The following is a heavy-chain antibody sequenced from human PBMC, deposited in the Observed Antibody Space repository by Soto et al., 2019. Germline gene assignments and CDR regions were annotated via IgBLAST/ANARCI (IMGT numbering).Heavy chain of an antibody. Sequence: EVQLLESGGGMVQPGASLRLSCAASGFTFNYYVMTWVRQAPGQGLRWVSAIGGSGYSTTYADSVKGRFTISRDNSKNTVYLQMNSLRAEDTAVYFCANSYSEKYFDHWGQGTLVTVSS. V-gene: IGHV3-23*01. CDR3: ANSYSEKYFDH. D-gene: IGHD1-26*01. CDR2: IGGSGYST. J-gene: IGHJ4*02. CDR1: GFTFNYYV.